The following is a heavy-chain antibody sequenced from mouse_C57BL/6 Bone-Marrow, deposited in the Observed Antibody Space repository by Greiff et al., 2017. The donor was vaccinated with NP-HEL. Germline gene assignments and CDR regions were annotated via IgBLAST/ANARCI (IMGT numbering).Heavy chain of an antibody. Sequence: EVKLMESGGGLVQPKGSLKLSCAASGFSFNTYAMNWVRQAPGKGLEWVARIRSKSNNYATYYAASVKDRFTISRDDSESMLYLQMNNLKTEDTAMYYGVRLGDGYYFDYWGQGTTLTVSS. CDR3: VRLGDGYYFDY. D-gene: IGHD3-3*01. CDR2: IRSKSNNYAT. V-gene: IGHV10-1*01. CDR1: GFSFNTYA. J-gene: IGHJ2*01.